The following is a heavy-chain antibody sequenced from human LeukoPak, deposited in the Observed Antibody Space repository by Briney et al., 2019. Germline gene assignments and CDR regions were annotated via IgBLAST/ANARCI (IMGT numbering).Heavy chain of an antibody. CDR2: INSEGSST. J-gene: IGHJ5*02. CDR1: GFTFSSYW. CDR3: VRLKRSAPNWFDA. V-gene: IGHV3-74*01. Sequence: GGSLRLSCAASGFTFSSYWMHWVRQAPGKGLVWVSRINSEGSSTSYADSVKGRFTISRDNAKNTLYLQMNSLRAEDTAVYYCVRLKRSAPNWFDAWGQGTLVTVSS.